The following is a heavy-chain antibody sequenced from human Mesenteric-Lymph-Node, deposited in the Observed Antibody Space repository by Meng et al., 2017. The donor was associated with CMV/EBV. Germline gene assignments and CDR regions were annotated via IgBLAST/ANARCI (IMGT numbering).Heavy chain of an antibody. D-gene: IGHD2-2*01. CDR1: GFTFTTYA. J-gene: IGHJ6*02. CDR3: ARYCSSTSCSYEGSYFGMDV. V-gene: IGHV3-23*01. Sequence: GESLKISCAASGFTFTTYAMSWVRQAPGKGLEWVSAISGSGGSTYYADSVKGRFTISRDNSKNTLYLQMNSLGAEDTAVYYCARYCSSTSCSYEGSYFGMDVWGQGTTVTVSS. CDR2: ISGSGGST.